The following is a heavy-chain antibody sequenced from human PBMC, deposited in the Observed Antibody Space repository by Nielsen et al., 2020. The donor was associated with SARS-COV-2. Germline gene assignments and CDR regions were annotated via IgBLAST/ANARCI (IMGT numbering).Heavy chain of an antibody. J-gene: IGHJ6*02. CDR2: ISAGSATI. Sequence: GESLKISCIASGFTFNTYSMNWVRQAPGKGLEWVSYISAGSATIYYADSVKGRFTISRDNVKNTLYLQMNSLGADDTAIYYCTRRVAGGTMDVWGQGTTVTVSS. CDR1: GFTFNTYS. V-gene: IGHV3-48*01. CDR3: TRRVAGGTMDV. D-gene: IGHD6-19*01.